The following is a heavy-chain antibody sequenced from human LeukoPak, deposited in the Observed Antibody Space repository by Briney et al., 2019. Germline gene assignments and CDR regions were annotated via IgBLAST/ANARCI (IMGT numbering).Heavy chain of an antibody. V-gene: IGHV3-23*01. CDR2: ISGSGGST. D-gene: IGHD5-24*01. Sequence: GGSLRLSCAASGFTFSSYAMSWVRQAPGKGLEWVSAISGSGGSTYYADSVKGRFTISRDNAKNSLYLQMNSLRAEDTAVYYCARDGRRRDGYDYWGQGTLVTVSS. J-gene: IGHJ4*02. CDR1: GFTFSSYA. CDR3: ARDGRRRDGYDY.